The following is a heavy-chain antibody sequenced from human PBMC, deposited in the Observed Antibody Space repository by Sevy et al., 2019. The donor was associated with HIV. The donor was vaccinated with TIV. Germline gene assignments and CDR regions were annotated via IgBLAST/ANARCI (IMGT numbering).Heavy chain of an antibody. Sequence: LSLICAASGFTFAKYSMSWVRQAPGKGLEWVSTFSFGCGRINYADSVKGRFTISRDDSKNTLFLQMNSLRAEDTTTYFCAREGCTQPHDYWGQGTLVTVSS. V-gene: IGHV3-23*01. CDR1: GFTFAKYS. CDR2: FSFGCGRI. J-gene: IGHJ4*02. D-gene: IGHD2-8*01. CDR3: AREGCTQPHDY.